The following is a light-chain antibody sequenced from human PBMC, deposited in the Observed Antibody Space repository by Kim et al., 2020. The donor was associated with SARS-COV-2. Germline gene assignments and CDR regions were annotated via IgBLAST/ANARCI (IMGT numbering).Light chain of an antibody. CDR2: AAS. Sequence: GGTTPSCGTRRSVSSSFAWYQQKPGQAPRLIIYAASNRATGIPARCSGSGSGTYFTLTISSLAPEDFAVYYCQQRSNWPTFGQGTKLEI. J-gene: IGKJ2*01. V-gene: IGKV3-11*01. CDR3: QQRSNWPT. CDR1: RSVSSS.